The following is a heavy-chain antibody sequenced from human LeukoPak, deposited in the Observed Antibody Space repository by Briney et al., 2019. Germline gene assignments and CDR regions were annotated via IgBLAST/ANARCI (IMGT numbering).Heavy chain of an antibody. CDR2: ISSSSYI. CDR3: ARGRGMAAAYMDV. J-gene: IGHJ6*03. V-gene: IGHV3-21*01. CDR1: GFTFSSYS. D-gene: IGHD6-13*01. Sequence: GGSLRLSCAASGFTFSSYSMNWVRQAPGKGLEWVSSISSSSYIYYADSVKGRFTISRDNAKNSLYLQMNSLRAEDTAVYYCARGRGMAAAYMDVWGKGTTVTVSS.